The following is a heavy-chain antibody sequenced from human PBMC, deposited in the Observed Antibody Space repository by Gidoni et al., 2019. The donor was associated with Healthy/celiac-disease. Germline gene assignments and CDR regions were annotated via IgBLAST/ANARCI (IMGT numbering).Heavy chain of an antibody. V-gene: IGHV4-38-2*02. Sequence: QVQLQESGPGLVKPSETLSLTCTFSGYSISSGYYWGWIRQPPGKGLEWIGSIYHSGSTYYNPSLKRRVTISVDTSKNQFSLKLSSVTAADTAVYYCAREEYIWFGELPYDIGHDYWGQGTLVTVSS. CDR1: GYSISSGYY. J-gene: IGHJ4*02. D-gene: IGHD3-10*01. CDR3: AREEYIWFGELPYDIGHDY. CDR2: IYHSGST.